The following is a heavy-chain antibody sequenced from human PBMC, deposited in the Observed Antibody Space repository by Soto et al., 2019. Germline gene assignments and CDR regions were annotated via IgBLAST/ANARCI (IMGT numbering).Heavy chain of an antibody. CDR2: IYPGDSDT. CDR3: ARTSGGYLYYFDY. J-gene: IGHJ4*02. Sequence: GESLKISCKGSGYTFKGYWIGWVRQMPGKGLEWMGIIYPGDSDTRYSPSFQGQVTISADKSISTAYLQWNSLQASDSAMYYCARTSGGYLYYFDYWGQGTLVTVSS. D-gene: IGHD1-26*01. V-gene: IGHV5-51*01. CDR1: GYTFKGYW.